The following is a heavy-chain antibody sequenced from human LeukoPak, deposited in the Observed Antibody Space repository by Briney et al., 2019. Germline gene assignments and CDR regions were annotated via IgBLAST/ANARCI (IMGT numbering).Heavy chain of an antibody. CDR3: AKDDDFWSGYGFDY. CDR2: ISGSGGST. J-gene: IGHJ4*02. V-gene: IGHV3-23*01. Sequence: GGSLRLSCAASGFTFSSYAMSWVRQAPGKGLEWVSAISGSGGSTYYADSVKGRFTISRDNSKNTLYLQMTSLRAEDTAVYYCAKDDDFWSGYGFDYWGQGTLVTVSS. CDR1: GFTFSSYA. D-gene: IGHD3-3*01.